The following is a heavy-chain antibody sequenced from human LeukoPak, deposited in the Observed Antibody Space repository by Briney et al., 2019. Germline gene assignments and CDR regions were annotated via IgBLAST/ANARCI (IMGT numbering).Heavy chain of an antibody. V-gene: IGHV4-34*01. CDR2: INHSGST. Sequence: PSETLSLTCAVYGGSFSGYYWSWIRQPPGKGLEWIGEINHSGSTNYNPSLKSRVTISVDTSKNQFPLKLSSVTAADTAVYYCARSCGSTSCYRYWGQGTLVTVSS. J-gene: IGHJ4*02. D-gene: IGHD2-2*01. CDR1: GGSFSGYY. CDR3: ARSCGSTSCYRY.